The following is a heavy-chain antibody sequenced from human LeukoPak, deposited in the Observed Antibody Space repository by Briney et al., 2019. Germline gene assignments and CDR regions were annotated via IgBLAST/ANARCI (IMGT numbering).Heavy chain of an antibody. D-gene: IGHD4-17*01. CDR3: ARDFEDLSDYGDYEFRSRFDP. J-gene: IGHJ5*02. Sequence: SETLSLTCTASSGSISSYYWRWIRQPAGKGLEWIGRIYTSGSTNYNPSLKSRVTMSVDTSKNQFSLKLSSVTAADTAVYYCARDFEDLSDYGDYEFRSRFDPWGQGTLVTVSS. V-gene: IGHV4-4*07. CDR1: SGSISSYY. CDR2: IYTSGST.